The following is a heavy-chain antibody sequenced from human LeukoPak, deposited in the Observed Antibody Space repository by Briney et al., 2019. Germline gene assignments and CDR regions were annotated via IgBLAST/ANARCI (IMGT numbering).Heavy chain of an antibody. CDR1: GFTFSDYY. D-gene: IGHD3-22*01. J-gene: IGHJ4*02. CDR3: ARGGDDSSGYYAY. V-gene: IGHV3-11*01. CDR2: ISRSGSTI. Sequence: PGGSLRLSCAASGFTFSDYYMSWIRQAPGKGLEWVSDISRSGSTIYYADSVKGRFPFSRDNAKNSLYLQMNSLRAEDTAVYYCARGGDDSSGYYAYWGQGTLVTVSS.